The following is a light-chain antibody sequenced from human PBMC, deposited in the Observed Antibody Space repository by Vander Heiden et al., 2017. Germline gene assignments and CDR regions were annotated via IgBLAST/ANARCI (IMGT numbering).Light chain of an antibody. J-gene: IGLJ3*02. Sequence: QSVLTQPPSASATPGQRVTISCSGSSSNIGSTYVYWYQQLPGTAPKLLIYSNNPRPAGVPDRFSGSKSGTSASLAISGRRSEDEADYYCAAWDDSLSGWVFGGGTKLTVL. CDR3: AAWDDSLSGWV. CDR2: SNN. V-gene: IGLV1-47*01. CDR1: SSNIGSTY.